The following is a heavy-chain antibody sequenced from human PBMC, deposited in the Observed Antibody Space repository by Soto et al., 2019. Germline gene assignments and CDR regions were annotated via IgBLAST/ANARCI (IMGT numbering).Heavy chain of an antibody. V-gene: IGHV1-8*01. Sequence: QVQLEQSGAEVKKPGASVKVSCKASGYTFTSYDINWVRQAPGQGPVWMGWMNPNSGNTGYAQKFQGRVTMTRDTSINTAYMELSSLRSEDTAVYYCARAVPAAKLNMDVWGKGTTVTVSS. CDR2: MNPNSGNT. D-gene: IGHD2-2*01. CDR3: ARAVPAAKLNMDV. CDR1: GYTFTSYD. J-gene: IGHJ6*03.